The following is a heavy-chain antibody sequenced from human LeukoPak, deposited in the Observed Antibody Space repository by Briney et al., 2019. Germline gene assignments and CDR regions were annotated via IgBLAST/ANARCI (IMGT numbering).Heavy chain of an antibody. CDR3: ARGLKVPAASRPKDYYYYMDV. CDR1: GGSFGGYY. CDR2: INHSGGT. J-gene: IGHJ6*03. Sequence: SETLSLTCAVYGGSFGGYYWSWLRQPPGKGLEWIGEINHSGGTNYNPSLKSRVTISVDTSKNQFSLKLSSVTAADTAVYYCARGLKVPAASRPKDYYYYMDVWGKGTTVTVSS. D-gene: IGHD2-2*01. V-gene: IGHV4-34*01.